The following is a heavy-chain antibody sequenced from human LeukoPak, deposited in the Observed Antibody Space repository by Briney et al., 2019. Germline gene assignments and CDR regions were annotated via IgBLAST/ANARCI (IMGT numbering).Heavy chain of an antibody. Sequence: GGSLRLSCAASGFSVSRNYMTWVRQAPGEGLEWVSLIYSGGSTYYADSVKGRFTISRDNSKNTLYLQMNSLRAEDTAVYYCARKTDHPTGGDCWGQGTLVTVSS. CDR3: ARKTDHPTGGDC. V-gene: IGHV3-66*01. CDR1: GFSVSRNY. J-gene: IGHJ4*02. CDR2: IYSGGST. D-gene: IGHD1-1*01.